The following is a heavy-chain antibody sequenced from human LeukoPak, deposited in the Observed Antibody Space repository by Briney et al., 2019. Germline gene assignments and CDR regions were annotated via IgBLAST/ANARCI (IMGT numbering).Heavy chain of an antibody. V-gene: IGHV3-30*18. Sequence: GGSLRLSCAASGFTFSSYGMHWVRQAPGKGLEWVAVISYDGSNKYYADSVKGRFIISRDNSKNTLYLQMNSLRPEDTAVYYCAKDRDLASWGQGTLVTVSS. CDR1: GFTFSSYG. CDR3: AKDRDLAS. CDR2: ISYDGSNK. J-gene: IGHJ5*02.